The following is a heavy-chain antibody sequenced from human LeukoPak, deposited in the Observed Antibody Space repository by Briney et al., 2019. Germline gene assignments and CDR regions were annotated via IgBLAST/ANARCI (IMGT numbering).Heavy chain of an antibody. CDR1: GGSISSSSYY. CDR2: IYYSGST. Sequence: SETLPLTCTVSGGSISSSSYYWGWIRQPPGKGLEWIGGIYYSGSTYYNPSLKSRVTISVDTSKNQFSLKLSSVTAADTAVYYCARDSYVDYYYYMDVWGKGTTVTVSS. J-gene: IGHJ6*03. V-gene: IGHV4-39*07. D-gene: IGHD3-16*01. CDR3: ARDSYVDYYYYMDV.